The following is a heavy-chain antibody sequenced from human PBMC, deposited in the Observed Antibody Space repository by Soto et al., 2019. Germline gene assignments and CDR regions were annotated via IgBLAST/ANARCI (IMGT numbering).Heavy chain of an antibody. Sequence: EVQLVESGGGLVQPGGSPKLSCEVSGFIFSGSAMHWVRQASGKGLEWVGRIRSKANSYATAYGASVKGRFTISRDDSKNTAYLQMSSLKTEHTAVYYCTSALYSGYDSTGYYNYAMDVWGQGTTVTVSS. D-gene: IGHD5-12*01. V-gene: IGHV3-73*02. CDR2: IRSKANSYAT. CDR1: GFIFSGSA. J-gene: IGHJ6*02. CDR3: TSALYSGYDSTGYYNYAMDV.